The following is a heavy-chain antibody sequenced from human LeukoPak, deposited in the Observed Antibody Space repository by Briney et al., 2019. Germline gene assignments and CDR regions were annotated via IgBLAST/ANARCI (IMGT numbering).Heavy chain of an antibody. V-gene: IGHV1-8*01. J-gene: IGHJ4*02. CDR1: GYTFTSYD. CDR3: ARVYNWNDGPDY. Sequence: ASVKVSCKASGYTFTSYDINWVRQATGQGLEWMGWMNPNSGNTGYAQKFRGRVTMTRNTSISTAYMELSSLRSEDTAVYYCARVYNWNDGPDYWGQGTLVTVSS. D-gene: IGHD1-20*01. CDR2: MNPNSGNT.